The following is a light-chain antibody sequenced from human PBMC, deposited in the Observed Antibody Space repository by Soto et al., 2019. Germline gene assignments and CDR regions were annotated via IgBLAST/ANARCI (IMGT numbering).Light chain of an antibody. CDR3: SSWDDSLNDPGVL. Sequence: QSALTQPPSASGTPGQRVTISCSGSSSNIGTYSVNWYQKFPGTAPRLLIYTNDQRPSGVPDRFVGSRSGTSASLAISELQSEDEADYFCSSWDDSLNDPGVLFGGGTKLTVL. J-gene: IGLJ2*01. V-gene: IGLV1-44*01. CDR1: SSNIGTYS. CDR2: TND.